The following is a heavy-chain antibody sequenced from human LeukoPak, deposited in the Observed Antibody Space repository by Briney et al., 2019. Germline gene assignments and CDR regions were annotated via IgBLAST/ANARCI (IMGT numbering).Heavy chain of an antibody. V-gene: IGHV3-30*18. D-gene: IGHD3-10*01. CDR2: ISYDGSKK. J-gene: IGHJ5*02. CDR1: GFIFSSYS. CDR3: AKDFGYDSGTYLDQ. Sequence: PGGSLRLSCAAAGFIFSSYSMPWVRQAPGKGLEWVAVISYDGSKKYYPDFVRGRFTISRDNSKNTLFLQMNSLRAEDTAVYYCAKDFGYDSGTYLDQWGQGTLVTVSS.